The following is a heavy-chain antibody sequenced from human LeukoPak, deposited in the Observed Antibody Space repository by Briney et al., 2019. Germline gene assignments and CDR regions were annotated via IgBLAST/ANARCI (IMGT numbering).Heavy chain of an antibody. D-gene: IGHD2/OR15-2a*01. Sequence: GGSLRLSCAASGFTFSSYNMNWVRQAPGKWLEWVSSISSSSNYIYYADSVKGRFTISRDNAKNSLYLQMKSLRAEDTAVYYCARGKTSQNIVTRKTYNWFDPWGQGTLVTVSS. J-gene: IGHJ5*02. CDR1: GFTFSSYN. CDR2: ISSSSNYI. V-gene: IGHV3-21*01. CDR3: ARGKTSQNIVTRKTYNWFDP.